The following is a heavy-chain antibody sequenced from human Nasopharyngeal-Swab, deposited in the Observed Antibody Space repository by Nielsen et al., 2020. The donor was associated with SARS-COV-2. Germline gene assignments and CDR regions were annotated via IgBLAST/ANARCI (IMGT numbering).Heavy chain of an antibody. Sequence: GGSLTLSCAASGFTFSGYAMSWVRQAPGKGLEWVSAIGGTGGSTYYADSVKGQFTISRDNSKNTLYLQMNSLRAEDTAVYYCAKDRGCSGGSCYVHWYFDLWGRGTLVTVSS. J-gene: IGHJ2*01. D-gene: IGHD2-15*01. V-gene: IGHV3-23*01. CDR2: IGGTGGST. CDR3: AKDRGCSGGSCYVHWYFDL. CDR1: GFTFSGYA.